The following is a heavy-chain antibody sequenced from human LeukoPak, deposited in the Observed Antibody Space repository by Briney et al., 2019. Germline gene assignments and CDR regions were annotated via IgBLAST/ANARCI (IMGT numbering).Heavy chain of an antibody. Sequence: SETLSLTCAVYGGSFSGYYWSWLRQPPGKGLEGIGEINHSGSTNYNPSLMSRGTISVDTSKNQFSLKLSFVAAADTAVYYCASMGGGYSYGFWGQGTLVTVSS. CDR3: ASMGGGYSYGF. D-gene: IGHD5-18*01. J-gene: IGHJ4*02. CDR1: GGSFSGYY. V-gene: IGHV4-34*01. CDR2: INHSGST.